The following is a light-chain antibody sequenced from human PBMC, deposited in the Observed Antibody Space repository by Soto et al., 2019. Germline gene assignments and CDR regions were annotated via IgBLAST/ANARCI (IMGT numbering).Light chain of an antibody. CDR2: EVN. J-gene: IGLJ1*01. CDR3: NSFTTSSTYV. CDR1: SSDIGSYNR. V-gene: IGLV2-18*02. Sequence: SALTQPRSVSGSPGQSVTISCTGTSSDIGSYNRVSWYQQPPGTAPKLIIYEVNNRPSGVPDRFSGSKSGNTASLTISGLQAEDEADYYCNSFTTSSTYVFGTGTKVTVL.